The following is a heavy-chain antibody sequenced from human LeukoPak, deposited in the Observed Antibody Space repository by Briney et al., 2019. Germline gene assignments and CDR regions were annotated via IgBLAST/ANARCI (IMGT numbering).Heavy chain of an antibody. Sequence: GSLRLTCAASGSTFSSYGMSWVRQAPGKGLEWVSAISGSGGSTYYADSVKGRFTIPRDNSENTLYLQMNSLRAEDTAVYCCAKDLQWLVPRYYFDYWGQGTLVTVSS. CDR1: GSTFSSYG. CDR3: AKDLQWLVPRYYFDY. J-gene: IGHJ4*02. CDR2: ISGSGGST. V-gene: IGHV3-23*01. D-gene: IGHD6-19*01.